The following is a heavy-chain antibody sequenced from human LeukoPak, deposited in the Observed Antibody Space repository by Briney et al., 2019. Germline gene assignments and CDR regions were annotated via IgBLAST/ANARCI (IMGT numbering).Heavy chain of an antibody. CDR2: INPNSGGT. CDR3: ARSIVVVPAAPFDP. Sequence: ASVKVSCKASGCTFTGYYMHWVRQAPGQGLEWMGWINPNSGGTNYAQKFQGRVTMTRDTSISTAYMELSRLRSDDTAVYYCARSIVVVPAAPFDPWGQGTLVTVSS. V-gene: IGHV1-2*02. D-gene: IGHD2-2*01. CDR1: GCTFTGYY. J-gene: IGHJ5*02.